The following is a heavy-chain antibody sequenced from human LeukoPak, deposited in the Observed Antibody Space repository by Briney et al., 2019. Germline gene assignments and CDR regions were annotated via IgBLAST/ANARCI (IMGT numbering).Heavy chain of an antibody. D-gene: IGHD3-22*01. CDR3: ARPSYYYDSSGYLGWYFDL. CDR2: IYYSGST. V-gene: IGHV4-59*01. CDR1: GGSISGYY. J-gene: IGHJ2*01. Sequence: SETLSLTCTVSGGSISGYYWSWIRQPPGKGLEWIGYIYYSGSTNYNPSLKSRVTISVDTSKNQFSLKLSSVTAADTAVYYCARPSYYYDSSGYLGWYFDLWGRGTLVTVSS.